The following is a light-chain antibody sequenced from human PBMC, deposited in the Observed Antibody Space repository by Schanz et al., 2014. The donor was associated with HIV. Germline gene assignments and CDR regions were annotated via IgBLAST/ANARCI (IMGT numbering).Light chain of an antibody. CDR1: QNIGKW. CDR3: HQYFTNPFA. Sequence: DIQMTQSPSTLSASVGDRVTITCRASQNIGKWLTWYQQKPGKAPNLLIYQASTLEIGVSSRFSGSGSGTEFTLTISSLQPDDFATYYCHQYFTNPFAFGQGTKLETK. J-gene: IGKJ2*01. CDR2: QAS. V-gene: IGKV1-5*03.